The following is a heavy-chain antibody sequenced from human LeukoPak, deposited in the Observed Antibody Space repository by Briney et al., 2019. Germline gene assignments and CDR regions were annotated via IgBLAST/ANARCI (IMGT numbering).Heavy chain of an antibody. CDR1: GGSISRYY. V-gene: IGHV4-59*12. D-gene: IGHD6-19*01. J-gene: IGHJ4*02. CDR2: IYYSGST. CDR3: ARDASYSSGWFDY. Sequence: SEALSLTCTVSGGSISRYYWSWIRQPPGKGLEWIGYIYYSGSTSYNPSLKSRVTISVDTSKNQFSLKLNSVTAADTAVYYCARDASYSSGWFDYWGQGTLVTVSS.